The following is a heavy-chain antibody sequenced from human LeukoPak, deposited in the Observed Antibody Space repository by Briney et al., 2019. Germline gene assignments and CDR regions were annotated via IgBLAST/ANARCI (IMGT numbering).Heavy chain of an antibody. CDR2: IYQRATV. D-gene: IGHD2-21*01. Sequence: RPSETLSLTCTVSGGSISSSSYYWGWIRQPPGKGLEWIGSIYQRATVHYNPSLKSRVTISLDTSKNHFSLNLRSMQASDTAVYYCARAFCVGECFVLHIFFDSWGQGTLVTVSS. J-gene: IGHJ4*02. V-gene: IGHV4-39*02. CDR1: GGSISSSSYY. CDR3: ARAFCVGECFVLHIFFDS.